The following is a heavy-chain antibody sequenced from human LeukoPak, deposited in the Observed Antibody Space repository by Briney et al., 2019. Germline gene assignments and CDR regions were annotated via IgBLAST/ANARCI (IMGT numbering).Heavy chain of an antibody. CDR1: GFTFSSYW. V-gene: IGHV3-7*01. CDR2: IKQDGSEK. CDR3: ARVSGTAKPRNYYYMDV. J-gene: IGHJ6*03. D-gene: IGHD1-1*01. Sequence: PGGSLRLSCAASGFTFSSYWMSWVRQAPGKGLEWVANIKQDGSEKYYVDSVKGRFTISRDNAKNSLYLQMNSLRAEDTAVYYCARVSGTAKPRNYYYMDVWGKGTTVTVSS.